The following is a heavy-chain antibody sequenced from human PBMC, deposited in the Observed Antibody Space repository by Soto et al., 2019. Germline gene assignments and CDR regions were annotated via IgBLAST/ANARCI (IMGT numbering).Heavy chain of an antibody. V-gene: IGHV3-73*01. J-gene: IGHJ6*02. CDR2: IRSKANSYAT. CDR3: TRHSDEYDFWSGPYYYYYGMDV. Sequence: VGSLRLSCAASGFTFSGSAIHWVRQASGKGLEWVGRIRSKANSYATVYAASVKGRFTISRDDSKNTAYLQMNSLKTEDTAVYYCTRHSDEYDFWSGPYYYYYGMDVWGQGTTVTV. D-gene: IGHD3-3*01. CDR1: GFTFSGSA.